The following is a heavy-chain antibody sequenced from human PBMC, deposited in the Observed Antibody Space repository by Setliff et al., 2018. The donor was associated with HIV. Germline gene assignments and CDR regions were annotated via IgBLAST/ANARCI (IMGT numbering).Heavy chain of an antibody. CDR3: AREADSSGLPGY. CDR2: IYTSGST. V-gene: IGHV4-61*09. D-gene: IGHD3-22*01. CDR1: GGSISSGSYY. Sequence: SETLSLTCTVSGGSISSGSYYWSWIRQPAGKGLEWSGHIYTSGSTNDNPSLKSRATISVDTSKNQYSLKLSSVTAADTAVYYCAREADSSGLPGYWGQGTLVTVSS. J-gene: IGHJ4*02.